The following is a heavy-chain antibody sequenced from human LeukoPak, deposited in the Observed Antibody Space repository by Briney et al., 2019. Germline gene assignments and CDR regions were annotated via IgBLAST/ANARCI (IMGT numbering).Heavy chain of an antibody. CDR1: GFTFSNYW. CDR3: ARDKKSGASSGMDY. V-gene: IGHV3-74*03. D-gene: IGHD1-26*01. J-gene: IGHJ4*02. Sequence: SGGSLRLSCAASGFTFSNYWVHWVRQAPGKGLVWVSRINRDGSTTKYADSVKGRFTVSRDNAKITLNLQMNSLRAEDTAVYNCARDKKSGASSGMDYWGQGTLVTVSS. CDR2: INRDGSTT.